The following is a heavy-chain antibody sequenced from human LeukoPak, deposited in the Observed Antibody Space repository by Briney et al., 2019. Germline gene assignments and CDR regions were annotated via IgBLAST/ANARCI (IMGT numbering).Heavy chain of an antibody. CDR3: ARGPKIDSRWIQLWVPFDY. D-gene: IGHD5-18*01. CDR2: IIPIFGTA. Sequence: SVKVSCKASGGTFSSYAISWVRQAPGQGLEWMGGIIPIFGTANYAQKFQGRVTITADKSTSTAYMELSSLRPEDTAVYYYARGPKIDSRWIQLWVPFDYWGQGTLVTVSS. CDR1: GGTFSSYA. V-gene: IGHV1-69*06. J-gene: IGHJ4*02.